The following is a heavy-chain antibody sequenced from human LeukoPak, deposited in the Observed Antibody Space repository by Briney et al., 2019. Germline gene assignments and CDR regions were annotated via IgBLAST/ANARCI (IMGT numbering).Heavy chain of an antibody. D-gene: IGHD6-19*01. CDR3: ARVDSSGWSVGGVIDY. J-gene: IGHJ4*02. CDR2: INPSGGST. Sequence: GASVKVSCKASGYTFTSCYMHWVRQAPGQGLEWMGIINPSGGSTSYAQKFQGRVTMTRDTSTSTVYMELSSLRSEDTAVYYCARVDSSGWSVGGVIDYWGQGTLVTVSS. V-gene: IGHV1-46*01. CDR1: GYTFTSCY.